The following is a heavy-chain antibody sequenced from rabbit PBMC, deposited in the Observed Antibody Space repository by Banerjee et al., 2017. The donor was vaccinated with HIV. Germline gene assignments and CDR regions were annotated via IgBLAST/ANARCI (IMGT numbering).Heavy chain of an antibody. CDR1: GLDLSSNA. J-gene: IGHJ4*01. Sequence: QEQLEESGGDLVKPEGSLTLTCTASGLDLSSNAMCWVRQAPGKGLEWIACINTISGDTVYATWAKGRFTISKASWTTVTLQMTSLTAADTATYFCARDITWGDWDLWGPGTLVTVS. V-gene: IGHV1S45*01. CDR2: INTISGDT. CDR3: ARDITWGDWDL. D-gene: IGHD4-1*01.